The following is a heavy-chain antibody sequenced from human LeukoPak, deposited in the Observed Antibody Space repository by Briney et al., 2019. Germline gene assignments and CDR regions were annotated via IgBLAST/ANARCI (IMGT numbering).Heavy chain of an antibody. CDR1: GGSISSSSYY. Sequence: PSETLSLTCTVSGGSISSSSYYWGWIRQPPGKGLEWIGSIYYSGSTYYNPSLKSRVTISVDTSKNQFSLKLSSVTAADTAVYYCARLPRLDCSSTSCYFDYWGQGTLVTVSS. V-gene: IGHV4-39*01. CDR3: ARLPRLDCSSTSCYFDY. J-gene: IGHJ4*02. D-gene: IGHD2-2*01. CDR2: IYYSGST.